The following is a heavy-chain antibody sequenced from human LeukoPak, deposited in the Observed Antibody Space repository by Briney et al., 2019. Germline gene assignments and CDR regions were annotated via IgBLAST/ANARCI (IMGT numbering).Heavy chain of an antibody. CDR3: ARAKTPLGDILTGPFDY. CDR1: GGSISSGGYS. D-gene: IGHD3-9*01. Sequence: ASETLSLTCAVSGGSISSGGYSWSWIRQPPGKGLEWIGYIYHSGSTYYNPSLESRVTISVDRSKNQFSLKLSSVTAADTAVYYCARAKTPLGDILTGPFDYWGQGTLVTVSS. J-gene: IGHJ4*02. V-gene: IGHV4-30-2*01. CDR2: IYHSGST.